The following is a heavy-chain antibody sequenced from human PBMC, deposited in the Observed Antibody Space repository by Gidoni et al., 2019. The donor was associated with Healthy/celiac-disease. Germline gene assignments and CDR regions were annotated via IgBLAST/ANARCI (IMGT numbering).Heavy chain of an antibody. CDR3: ARDGPRFLEWFFDY. D-gene: IGHD3-3*01. CDR1: GFPFSSYG. CDR2: IWYDGSNK. V-gene: IGHV3-33*01. Sequence: HVPLVESGGGLVQPGRSRRPSRAASGFPFSSYGRHWVRQAPGKGLGWVAVIWYDGSNKYYAESVKGRFTISRDNSKNTLYLQMNSLRAEDTAVYYCARDGPRFLEWFFDYWGQGTLVTVSS. J-gene: IGHJ4*02.